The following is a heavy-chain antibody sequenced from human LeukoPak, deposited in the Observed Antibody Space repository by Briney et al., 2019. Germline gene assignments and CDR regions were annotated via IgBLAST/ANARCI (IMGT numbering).Heavy chain of an antibody. CDR3: AKGEQWLVLYFQH. Sequence: GGSLRLSCAVSGFTFSSYAMSRVRQAPGKGLEWVAAISGSGGGTDYADSVKGRFTISRDNSKNTLYLQMNSLRAEDTAVYYCAKGEQWLVLYFQHWGQGTLVTVSS. V-gene: IGHV3-23*01. CDR2: ISGSGGGT. D-gene: IGHD6-19*01. J-gene: IGHJ1*01. CDR1: GFTFSSYA.